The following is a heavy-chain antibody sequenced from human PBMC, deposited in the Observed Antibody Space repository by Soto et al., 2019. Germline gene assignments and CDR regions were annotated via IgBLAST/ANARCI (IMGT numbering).Heavy chain of an antibody. V-gene: IGHV4-59*01. Sequence: SETLSLTCTVSGGSTSSYYWSWIRQPPGKGLEWIGYIYYSGSTNYNPSLKSRVTISVDTSKNQFSLKLSSVTAADTAVYYCAKGSGGSSHYFDYWGQGTLVTVSS. D-gene: IGHD2-15*01. J-gene: IGHJ4*02. CDR2: IYYSGST. CDR1: GGSTSSYY. CDR3: AKGSGGSSHYFDY.